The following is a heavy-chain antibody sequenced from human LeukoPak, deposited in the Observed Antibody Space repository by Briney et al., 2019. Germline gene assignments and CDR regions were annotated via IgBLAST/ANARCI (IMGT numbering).Heavy chain of an antibody. V-gene: IGHV4-34*01. CDR2: INHSGST. CDR1: GGSFSGYY. D-gene: IGHD3-10*01. J-gene: IGHJ6*02. CDR3: ARGRVRVRAYYYYYYGMDV. Sequence: PSETLSLTCAVYGGSFSGYYWSWIRQPPGKGLEWIGEINHSGSTNYNPSLKSRVTISVGTSKNQFSLKLSSVTAADTAVYYCARGRVRVRAYYYYYYGMDVWGQGTTVTVSS.